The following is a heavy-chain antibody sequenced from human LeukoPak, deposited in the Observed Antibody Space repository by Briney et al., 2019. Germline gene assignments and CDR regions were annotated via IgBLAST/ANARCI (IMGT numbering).Heavy chain of an antibody. Sequence: PGGSLRLSCAASGFTFSSYGMHWVRQAPGKGLEWVAVISYDGSNKYYADSVKGRFTISRDNSKNTLYLQMNSLRAEDTAVYYCAKYGEYSSSWIDWGQGTLVTVSS. J-gene: IGHJ4*02. CDR1: GFTFSSYG. CDR3: AKYGEYSSSWID. CDR2: ISYDGSNK. V-gene: IGHV3-30*18. D-gene: IGHD6-13*01.